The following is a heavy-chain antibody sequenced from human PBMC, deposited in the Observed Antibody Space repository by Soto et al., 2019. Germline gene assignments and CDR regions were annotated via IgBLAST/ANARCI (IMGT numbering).Heavy chain of an antibody. CDR3: ARFFYDSRVPRFAY. CDR2: IFYSGST. V-gene: IGHV4-39*01. J-gene: IGHJ4*02. Sequence: SETLSLTCTVSGGSISSSSSYWGWIRQPPGKGLEWIGSIFYSGSTYYNPSLKSRVTISVDTSKNQFSLKLNSVTAADTAVYYWARFFYDSRVPRFAYWGQGTLVPVSP. CDR1: GGSISSSSSY. D-gene: IGHD3-22*01.